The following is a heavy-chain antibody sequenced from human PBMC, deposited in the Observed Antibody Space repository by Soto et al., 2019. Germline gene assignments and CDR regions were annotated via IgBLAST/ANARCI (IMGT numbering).Heavy chain of an antibody. J-gene: IGHJ3*02. V-gene: IGHV4-31*03. CDR3: GRIFIFGDNEAFDI. CDR1: GGSISSGAYY. CDR2: IYNSGKN. D-gene: IGHD4-17*01. Sequence: QVQLQESGPGLVKPSQTLSLTCTVSGGSISSGAYYWSWIRQHPGKGLEWIGYIYNSGKNYYNPSLKGRVYISVEHSKDQFSMKASSGTGAGPAVYYFGRIFIFGDNEAFDIWGPGTMGTVSS.